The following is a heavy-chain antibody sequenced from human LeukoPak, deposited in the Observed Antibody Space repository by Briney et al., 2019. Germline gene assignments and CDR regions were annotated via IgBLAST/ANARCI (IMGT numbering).Heavy chain of an antibody. J-gene: IGHJ4*02. Sequence: PSETLSLTCTVSGGSISSSSYYWGWIRQPPGKGLEWIVSIYYSGSTYYNPSLKSRVTISVDTSKNQFSLKLSSVTAADTAVYYCARHGAFFDYWGQGTLVTVSS. CDR2: IYYSGST. V-gene: IGHV4-39*01. CDR1: GGSISSSSYY. D-gene: IGHD1-26*01. CDR3: ARHGAFFDY.